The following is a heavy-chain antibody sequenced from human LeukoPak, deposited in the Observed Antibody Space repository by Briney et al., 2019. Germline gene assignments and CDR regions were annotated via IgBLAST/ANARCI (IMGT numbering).Heavy chain of an antibody. D-gene: IGHD1-26*01. V-gene: IGHV3-30*18. Sequence: PGRPLRLSCAASGFTFSSYGMHWVRQAPGKGLEWVAVISYDGSNKYYADSVKGRFTISRDNSKNTLYLQMNSLRAEDTAVYYCAKESIVGLKGAFDIWGQGTMVTVSS. CDR1: GFTFSSYG. CDR2: ISYDGSNK. J-gene: IGHJ3*02. CDR3: AKESIVGLKGAFDI.